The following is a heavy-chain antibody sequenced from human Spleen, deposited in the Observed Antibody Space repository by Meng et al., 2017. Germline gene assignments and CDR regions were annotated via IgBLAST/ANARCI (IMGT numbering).Heavy chain of an antibody. V-gene: IGHV3-73*01. Sequence: GGSLRLSCAASGFTFSGSALHWVRQASGKGLEWIGRIRNKANNYATTYAASVKGRFSISRDDSKNTAFLQMNSLKTEDTAVYYCTLYGDSFEYFQHWGQGTLVTVSS. CDR1: GFTFSGSA. CDR2: IRNKANNYAT. D-gene: IGHD4-17*01. J-gene: IGHJ1*01. CDR3: TLYGDSFEYFQH.